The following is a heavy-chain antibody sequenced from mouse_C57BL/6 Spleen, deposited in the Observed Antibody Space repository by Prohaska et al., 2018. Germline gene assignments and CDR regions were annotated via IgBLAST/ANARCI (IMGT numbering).Heavy chain of an antibody. D-gene: IGHD1-1*01. J-gene: IGHJ2*01. V-gene: IGHV5-6*02. CDR2: ISSGGSYT. CDR3: ARRYYYGSSYFDY. Sequence: LEWVATISSGGSYTYYPDSVKGRFTISRGNAKNTLYLQMSSLKSEDTAMYYCARRYYYGSSYFDYWGQGTTLTVSS.